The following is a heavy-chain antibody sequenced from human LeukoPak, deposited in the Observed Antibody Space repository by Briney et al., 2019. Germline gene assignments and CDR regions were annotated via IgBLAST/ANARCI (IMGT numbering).Heavy chain of an antibody. V-gene: IGHV4-39*01. D-gene: IGHD5-24*01. CDR3: ARGARDGYNREVDY. Sequence: SETLSLTCTVSVGSISISSYYWGWIRQPPGKGLEWIGSIYYSGSTYYNPSLKSRVTISVDTSKNQFSLKLSSVTAADTAVYYCARGARDGYNREVDYWGQGTLVTVSS. CDR2: IYYSGST. J-gene: IGHJ4*02. CDR1: VGSISISSYY.